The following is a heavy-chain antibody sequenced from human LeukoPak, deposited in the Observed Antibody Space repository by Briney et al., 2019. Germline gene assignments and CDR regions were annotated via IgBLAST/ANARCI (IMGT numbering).Heavy chain of an antibody. CDR2: IKQDGSEK. V-gene: IGHV3-7*01. J-gene: IGHJ3*02. CDR1: GFTFSSYW. CDR3: AGTDMGARLAFDI. Sequence: GGCLRLSCAVSGFTFSSYWMSWVRPAPGKGREWVANIKQDGSEKYYVDSVKGRFTISRDNAKNSLYLQMNSLRAEHTAVYYCAGTDMGARLAFDIWGQGTMVTVSS. D-gene: IGHD1-26*01.